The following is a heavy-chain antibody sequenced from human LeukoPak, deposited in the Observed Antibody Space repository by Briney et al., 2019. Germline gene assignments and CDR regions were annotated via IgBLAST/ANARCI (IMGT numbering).Heavy chain of an antibody. J-gene: IGHJ4*02. D-gene: IGHD3-10*01. V-gene: IGHV3-9*01. CDR1: GFTFDDYA. Sequence: PGRSLRLSCAASGFTFDDYAMHWVRQAPGKGLEWVSGISWNSGSIGYADSVKGRFTISRDNAKNSLYLQMNSLRSDDTAVHYCARVEVTMVRSLGPRANDYWGQGTLVTVSS. CDR2: ISWNSGSI. CDR3: ARVEVTMVRSLGPRANDY.